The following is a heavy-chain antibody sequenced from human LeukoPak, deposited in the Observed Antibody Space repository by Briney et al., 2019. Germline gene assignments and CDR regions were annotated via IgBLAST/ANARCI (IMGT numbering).Heavy chain of an antibody. D-gene: IGHD3-3*01. Sequence: KPGGSLRLSCAASGFTFSGYSMTWVRQAPGKGLEWVSSISGSSSYIDYVDSVKGRFTISRDNAKNSLYLQMNSLRAEDTAVYYCAIGYDFWSGYYLSRPPHYWGQGILVTVSS. CDR2: ISGSSSYI. CDR3: AIGYDFWSGYYLSRPPHY. V-gene: IGHV3-21*01. CDR1: GFTFSGYS. J-gene: IGHJ4*02.